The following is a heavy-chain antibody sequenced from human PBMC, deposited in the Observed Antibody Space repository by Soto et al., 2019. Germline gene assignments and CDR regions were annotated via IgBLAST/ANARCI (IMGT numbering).Heavy chain of an antibody. V-gene: IGHV3-7*01. CDR1: EFIFGDYW. J-gene: IGHJ4*02. CDR2: IKKDGSDK. CDR3: VRSRYGYGFEF. D-gene: IGHD5-12*01. Sequence: GGSLRLSCAASEFIFGDYWMNWVRQVPGKGLEWVANIKKDGSDKYYEDSVKGRFTIYRDNAKNSLFLQMNRLRAEDTAVYYCVRSRYGYGFEFWGQGALVTVSS.